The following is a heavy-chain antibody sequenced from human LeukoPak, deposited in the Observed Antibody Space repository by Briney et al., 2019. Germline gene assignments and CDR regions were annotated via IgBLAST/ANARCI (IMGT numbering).Heavy chain of an antibody. J-gene: IGHJ4*02. V-gene: IGHV4-34*01. CDR1: GGSFSGYY. D-gene: IGHD3-22*01. CDR2: INHSGST. CDR3: ARDRYYYDSSARYFDY. Sequence: SETLSLTCAVYGGSFSGYYWSWIRQPPGKGLEWIGEINHSGSTNYNPSPKSRVTMSVDTSKNQFSLKLSPVTAADTAVYYCARDRYYYDSSARYFDYWGQGTLVTVSS.